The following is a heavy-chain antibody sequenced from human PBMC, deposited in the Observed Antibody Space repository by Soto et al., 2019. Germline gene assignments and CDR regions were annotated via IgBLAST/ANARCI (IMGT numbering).Heavy chain of an antibody. J-gene: IGHJ4*02. Sequence: QVQLVQSGPEVKKPGASVKASCKASGYTFTTYGFSWVRQAPGQGLECVGWISASNGNTHYSEKFQGRVTMTTDTSTNTAYMELRSLTSGDTAVYYCASEPIYYNDGSGYYPLGYWGQGTLVTVSS. CDR1: GYTFTTYG. D-gene: IGHD3-22*01. CDR2: ISASNGNT. CDR3: ASEPIYYNDGSGYYPLGY. V-gene: IGHV1-18*04.